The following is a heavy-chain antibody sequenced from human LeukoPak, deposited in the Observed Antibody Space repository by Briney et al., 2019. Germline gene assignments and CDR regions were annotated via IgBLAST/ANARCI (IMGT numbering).Heavy chain of an antibody. CDR3: AKEVAARPHRKHFDY. J-gene: IGHJ4*02. D-gene: IGHD6-6*01. CDR1: GFTFSSYA. Sequence: PGGSLRLSCAASGFTFSSYAMSWVRQAPGKGLEWVAVISYDGSNKYYADSVKGRFTISRDNSKNTLYLQMNSLRAEDTAVYYCAKEVAARPHRKHFDYWGQGTLVTVSS. CDR2: ISYDGSNK. V-gene: IGHV3-30*18.